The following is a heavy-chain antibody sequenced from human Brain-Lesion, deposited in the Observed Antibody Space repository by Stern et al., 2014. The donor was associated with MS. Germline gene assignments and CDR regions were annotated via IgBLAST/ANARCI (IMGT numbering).Heavy chain of an antibody. V-gene: IGHV4-61*02. Sequence: DQLVESGPGLVKPSQTLSLTCSVSGGSISSGSYYWNWIRQPAGKGLEWIGRIYASGSTNYSPSLKIRVFISGDTSKNQFSLKLSSVTAADAAMYYCVRETGGYTYGDTDFFDFWGQGTLVTVSS. CDR3: VRETGGYTYGDTDFFDF. CDR2: IYASGST. J-gene: IGHJ4*02. CDR1: GGSISSGSYY. D-gene: IGHD5-18*01.